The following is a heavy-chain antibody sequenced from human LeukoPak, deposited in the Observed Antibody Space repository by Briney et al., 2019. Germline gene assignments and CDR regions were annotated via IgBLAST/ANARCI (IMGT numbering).Heavy chain of an antibody. CDR1: GYTFTGYY. D-gene: IGHD6-19*01. CDR3: AREEPVAATGPDY. J-gene: IGHJ4*02. V-gene: IGHV1-2*02. Sequence: ASVKVSCKASGYTFTGYYMHWVRQAPGQGLEWMGWINPNSGGTNYAQRFQGRVTMTRDTSISTAYMELSGLRSDDTGVYYCAREEPVAATGPDYWGQGTLVTVSS. CDR2: INPNSGGT.